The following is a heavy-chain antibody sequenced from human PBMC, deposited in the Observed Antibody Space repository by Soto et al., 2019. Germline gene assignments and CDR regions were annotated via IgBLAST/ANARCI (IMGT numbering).Heavy chain of an antibody. Sequence: SVKVSCKASGFTFTSSAVQWVRQARGQRLEWIGWIVVGSGNTNYAQKFQERVTITRDMSTSTAYMELSSLRSEDTAMYYCAADRPGIVGATSLSSDYFDYWG. CDR1: GFTFTSSA. D-gene: IGHD1-26*01. CDR3: AADRPGIVGATSLSSDYFDY. J-gene: IGHJ4*01. CDR2: IVVGSGNT. V-gene: IGHV1-58*01.